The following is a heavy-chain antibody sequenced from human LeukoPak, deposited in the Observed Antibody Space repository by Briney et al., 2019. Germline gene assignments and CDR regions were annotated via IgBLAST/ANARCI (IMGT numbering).Heavy chain of an antibody. J-gene: IGHJ6*03. Sequence: GGSLRLSCAASGFTFSSYAMSWVRQAPGKGLEWVSGISGSGDGTYYADSVKGRFTISRDNAKNSLYLQMNSLRADDTAVYYCARFAAGGSYYYYMDVWGKGTTVTVSS. V-gene: IGHV3-23*01. CDR2: ISGSGDGT. CDR1: GFTFSSYA. CDR3: ARFAAGGSYYYYMDV. D-gene: IGHD3-10*01.